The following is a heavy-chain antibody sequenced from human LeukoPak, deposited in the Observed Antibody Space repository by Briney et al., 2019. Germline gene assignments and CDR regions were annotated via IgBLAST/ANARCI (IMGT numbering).Heavy chain of an antibody. D-gene: IGHD3-3*01. CDR2: IYYSGST. CDR1: GGSISSGDYY. V-gene: IGHV4-30-4*01. CDR3: AREGSGAAMMVFDY. Sequence: SQTLSLTCTVSGGSISSGDYYWSWIRQPPGKGLEWIGYIYYSGSTYYNPSLKRRVTISVDTSKNQFSLKLSSVTAADTAVYYCAREGSGAAMMVFDYWGQGTLVTVSS. J-gene: IGHJ4*02.